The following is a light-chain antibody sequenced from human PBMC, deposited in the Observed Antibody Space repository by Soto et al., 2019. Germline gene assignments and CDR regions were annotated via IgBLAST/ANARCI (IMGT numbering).Light chain of an antibody. V-gene: IGKV1-8*01. Sequence: ATRMTQSPSSLSASTGDRVTITCRASQYITSYLAWYQQKPGKAPKLLIYAASTLQSGVPSRFSGSGSGTDFTLTITCLQSEDFATYYCQQYYSYPRTFGQGTKVDIK. J-gene: IGKJ1*01. CDR1: QYITSY. CDR3: QQYYSYPRT. CDR2: AAS.